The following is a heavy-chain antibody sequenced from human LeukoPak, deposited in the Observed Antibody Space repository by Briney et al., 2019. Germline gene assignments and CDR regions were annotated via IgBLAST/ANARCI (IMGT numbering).Heavy chain of an antibody. CDR1: GYTLTELS. CDR3: ATPAELVVVNAFDY. CDR2: FDPEDGET. J-gene: IGHJ4*02. Sequence: ASVKVSCKVSGYTLTELSMHWVRQAPGKGHEWMGGFDPEDGETIYAQKFQGRVTMTEDTSTDTAYMELSSLRSEDTAVYYCATPAELVVVNAFDYWGQGTLVTVSS. V-gene: IGHV1-24*01. D-gene: IGHD3-22*01.